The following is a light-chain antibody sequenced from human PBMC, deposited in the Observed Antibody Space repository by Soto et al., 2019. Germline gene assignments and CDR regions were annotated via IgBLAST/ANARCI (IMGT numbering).Light chain of an antibody. Sequence: DVVMTQSPLSLPVTLGQPASISCRSSQSLIHSDGDTYLNWFQQRPGQSPRRLIYKVSDRDSGVPDRFSGSGSGTDVTLKISRAEAEDVGVYYCMQGTHWPWTFGQGTEVEIK. CDR1: QSLIHSDGDTY. CDR3: MQGTHWPWT. CDR2: KVS. V-gene: IGKV2-30*02. J-gene: IGKJ1*01.